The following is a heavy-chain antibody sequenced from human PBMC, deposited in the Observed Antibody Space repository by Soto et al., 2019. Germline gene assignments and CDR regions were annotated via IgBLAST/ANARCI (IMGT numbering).Heavy chain of an antibody. CDR1: GGSVSSGSYY. CDR2: IYYSGST. V-gene: IGHV4-61*01. Sequence: SETLSLTCTVSGGSVSSGSYYWSWIRQPPGKGLEWIGYIYYSGSTNYNPSLKSRVTISVDTSKNQFSLKLSSVTAADTAVYYCARYCLLIHDHYIQRGIDYWGQGTLVTVSS. J-gene: IGHJ4*02. D-gene: IGHD2-15*01. CDR3: ARYCLLIHDHYIQRGIDY.